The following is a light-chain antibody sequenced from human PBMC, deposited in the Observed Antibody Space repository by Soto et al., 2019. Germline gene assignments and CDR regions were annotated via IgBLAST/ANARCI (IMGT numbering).Light chain of an antibody. CDR2: VAS. J-gene: IGKJ1*01. CDR1: QDISTF. CDR3: QQYNSYSPT. Sequence: DIQLTQSPSFLSASVGDRVTITCRASQDISTFLTWYQQKPGKAPKFLIYVASSLESGVPSRFSGSGSGTEFTLTISSLQPDDFATYYCQQYNSYSPTFGQGTKVDIK. V-gene: IGKV1-5*01.